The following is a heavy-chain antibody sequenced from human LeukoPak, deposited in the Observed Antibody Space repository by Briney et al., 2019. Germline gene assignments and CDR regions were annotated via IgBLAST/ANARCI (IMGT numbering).Heavy chain of an antibody. CDR3: ARVPHYYDSSGSGY. J-gene: IGHJ4*02. CDR1: GGTFSSYA. V-gene: IGHV1-69*13. Sequence: SVKVSCKASGGTFSSYAISWVRPAPGQGREWMGGIIPIFGTANYSQKFQGRVTITADESTSTAYMELSSLRSEDTAVYYCARVPHYYDSSGSGYWGQGTLVTVSS. CDR2: IIPIFGTA. D-gene: IGHD3-22*01.